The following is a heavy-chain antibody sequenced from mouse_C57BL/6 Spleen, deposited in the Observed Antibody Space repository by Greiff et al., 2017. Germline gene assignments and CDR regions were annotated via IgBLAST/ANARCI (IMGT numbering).Heavy chain of an antibody. CDR1: GYSITSGYY. CDR2: ISYDGSN. D-gene: IGHD2-1*01. Sequence: ESGPGLVKPSQSLSLTCSVTGYSITSGYYWNWIRQFPGNKLEWMGYISYDGSNNYNPSLKNRISITRDTSKNQFFLKLNSVTTEDTATYYCAGDYGNSDYWGQGTTLTVSS. J-gene: IGHJ2*01. CDR3: AGDYGNSDY. V-gene: IGHV3-6*01.